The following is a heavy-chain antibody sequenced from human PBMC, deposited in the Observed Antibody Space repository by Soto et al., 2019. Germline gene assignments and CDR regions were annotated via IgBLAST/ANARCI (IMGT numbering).Heavy chain of an antibody. CDR2: IYSSGSS. D-gene: IGHD6-13*01. CDR1: GGSISSYY. Sequence: PSETLSLTCAVSGGSISSYYWSWIRQPPGKGLEWIGYIYSSGSSNYNPSLKSRVTISEDTSKNQFSLKLSSVTAADTAVYYCARRIAGEVYYDSWGQGTLVTVSS. V-gene: IGHV4-4*08. CDR3: ARRIAGEVYYDS. J-gene: IGHJ4*02.